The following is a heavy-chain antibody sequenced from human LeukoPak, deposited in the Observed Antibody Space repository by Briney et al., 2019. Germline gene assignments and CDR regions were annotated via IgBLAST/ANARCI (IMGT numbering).Heavy chain of an antibody. Sequence: GGSLRLSCAASGFTFSSYAMSWVRQAPGKGMEWVSAISGSGGSTYYADSVKGRFTISRDNSKNTLYLQMNNVRAEDKAVYYCAKGPYYDFWSGYSDGWGQGTLVTVSS. CDR1: GFTFSSYA. V-gene: IGHV3-23*01. CDR2: ISGSGGST. D-gene: IGHD3-3*01. CDR3: AKGPYYDFWSGYSDG. J-gene: IGHJ4*02.